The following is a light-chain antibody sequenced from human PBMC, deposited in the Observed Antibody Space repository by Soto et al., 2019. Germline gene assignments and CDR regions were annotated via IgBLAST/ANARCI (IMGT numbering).Light chain of an antibody. J-gene: IGKJ5*01. CDR3: QQYNDWFSIT. CDR2: AAS. Sequence: DIQMTQSPSSLSASVGDRVTITCRASQSISSYLNWYQQKPGKAPKLLIYAASSLQSGVPSRFSGSGSGTDFTLTISSLQPEDFGVYYCQQYNDWFSITFGQGTRLEIK. V-gene: IGKV1-39*01. CDR1: QSISSY.